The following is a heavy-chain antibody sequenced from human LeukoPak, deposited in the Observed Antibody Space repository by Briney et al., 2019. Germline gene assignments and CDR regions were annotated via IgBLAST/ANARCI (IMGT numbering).Heavy chain of an antibody. V-gene: IGHV7-4-1*02. J-gene: IGHJ4*02. D-gene: IGHD6-6*01. CDR3: ARIYFVGYREQLVRFEGFDY. CDR1: GYTFTGYY. CDR2: INTNTGNP. Sequence: ASVKVSCKASGYTFTGYYMHWVRQAPGQGLEWMGWINTNTGNPTYAQGFTGRFVFSLDTSVSTAYLQISSLKAEDTAVYYCARIYFVGYREQLVRFEGFDYWGQGTLVTVSS.